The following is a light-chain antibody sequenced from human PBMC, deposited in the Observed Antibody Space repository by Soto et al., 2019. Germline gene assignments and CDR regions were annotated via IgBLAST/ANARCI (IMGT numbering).Light chain of an antibody. Sequence: EIVLTQSPATLSLSPGERATLSCRASQSVGSFLAWYQQKPGQAPRLLIYDTSIWATGIPARFSGSGSGTYFTLTISTLEPEDFEVYYCQQRNSWPPTFTFGQGTRLEIK. CDR3: QQRNSWPPTFT. V-gene: IGKV3-11*01. J-gene: IGKJ5*01. CDR2: DTS. CDR1: QSVGSF.